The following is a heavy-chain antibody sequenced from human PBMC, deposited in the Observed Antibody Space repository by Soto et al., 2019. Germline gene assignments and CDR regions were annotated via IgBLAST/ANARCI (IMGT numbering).Heavy chain of an antibody. D-gene: IGHD1-1*01. Sequence: GGSLRLSCAASGFTISSNAMYWVRQAPGKGLEWVSGISDRGDTTHYADSVKGRFTISRDTSKNTLYLQLNTLRADDTAVYYCAKDKPGTTSFDYWGQGTMVTVSS. CDR2: ISDRGDTT. V-gene: IGHV3-23*01. CDR1: GFTISSNA. CDR3: AKDKPGTTSFDY. J-gene: IGHJ4*02.